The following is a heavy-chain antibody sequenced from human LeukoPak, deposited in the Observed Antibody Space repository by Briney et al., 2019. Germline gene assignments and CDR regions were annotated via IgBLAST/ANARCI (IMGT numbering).Heavy chain of an antibody. V-gene: IGHV4-4*07. CDR3: ARDGYYDSSGTMDV. CDR1: GGSISSHD. CDR2: IYISGSP. J-gene: IGHJ6*03. Sequence: SETLSLTCTVSGGSISSHDWTWIRQPAGKGLEWIGRIYISGSPNYNPSLKSRVTMSVDTSKNQFSLKLTSVTAADTAVYYCARDGYYDSSGTMDVWGKGTTVTVSS. D-gene: IGHD3-22*01.